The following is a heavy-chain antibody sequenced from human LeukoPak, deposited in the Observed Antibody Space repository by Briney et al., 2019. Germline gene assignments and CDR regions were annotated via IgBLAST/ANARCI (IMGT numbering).Heavy chain of an antibody. Sequence: GRSLRLSCAASGFTFSSYGMQWVRQAPGKWLEWVALISYDGTNKYYADSVKGRFTISRDNSKNTLYLQMNSLRPEDTALYYCAREERAYYYDSSGYPDYWGQGTLVTVSS. CDR2: ISYDGTNK. V-gene: IGHV3-30*03. CDR3: AREERAYYYDSSGYPDY. J-gene: IGHJ4*02. CDR1: GFTFSSYG. D-gene: IGHD3-22*01.